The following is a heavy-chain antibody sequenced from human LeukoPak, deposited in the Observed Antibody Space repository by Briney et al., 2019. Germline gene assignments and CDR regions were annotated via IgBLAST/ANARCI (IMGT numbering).Heavy chain of an antibody. J-gene: IGHJ4*02. D-gene: IGHD6-13*01. CDR1: GFTFDDYT. CDR2: ISWDGGST. CDR3: ARSISSWDGGTPYYFDY. V-gene: IGHV3-43*01. Sequence: GGSLRLSCAASGFTFDDYTMHWVRQAPGKGLEWVSLISWDGGSTYYADSVKGRFTISRDNAKNSLYLEMNSLRAEHTAVYYCARSISSWDGGTPYYFDYWGQGTLATVSS.